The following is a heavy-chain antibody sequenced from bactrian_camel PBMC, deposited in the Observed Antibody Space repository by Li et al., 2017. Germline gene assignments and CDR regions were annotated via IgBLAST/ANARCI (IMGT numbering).Heavy chain of an antibody. CDR1: GDTSRYC. CDR2: ISKSGTT. CDR3: AAGSSRGVPFRERGYPY. J-gene: IGHJ4*01. Sequence: HVQLVESGGGSVQAGGSLRLSCAASGDTSRYCMAWFRQAPGKQKEGVAAISKSGTTKYLDSVKGRFTISQDPTKNAVYLQMDSLTPEDTAMYYCAAGSSRGVPFRERGYPYWGQGTQVTVS. D-gene: IGHD5*01. V-gene: IGHV3S53*01.